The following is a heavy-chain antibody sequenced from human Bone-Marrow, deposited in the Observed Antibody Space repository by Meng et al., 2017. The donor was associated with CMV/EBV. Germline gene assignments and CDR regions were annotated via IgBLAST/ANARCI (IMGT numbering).Heavy chain of an antibody. Sequence: KVSCKGSGYSYSSYWIAWVRQKPGKGLEWMGILYPDDSETRYSPSFQGRVTISADNSNSTAYLQWSSLKASDTAMYHCARVYSSSSKFDYWGQGTLVTVSS. D-gene: IGHD6-6*01. CDR2: LYPDDSET. CDR3: ARVYSSSSKFDY. CDR1: GYSYSSYW. J-gene: IGHJ4*02. V-gene: IGHV5-51*01.